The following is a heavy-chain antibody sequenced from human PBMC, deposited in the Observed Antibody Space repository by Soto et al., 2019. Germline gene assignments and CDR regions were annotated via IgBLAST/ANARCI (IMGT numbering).Heavy chain of an antibody. Sequence: QVQLQQWGAGLLKPSETLSLTCAVYGGFFSGYYWSWIRQPPGKGLEWIGEINHSGSTNYNPSLKSRVTISVDSSKNEFSLKLSSVTAADTAVYYCARDVDYDSSGYYHPVYDYWGQGTLVTVSS. J-gene: IGHJ4*02. V-gene: IGHV4-34*01. CDR3: ARDVDYDSSGYYHPVYDY. CDR1: GGFFSGYY. CDR2: INHSGST. D-gene: IGHD3-22*01.